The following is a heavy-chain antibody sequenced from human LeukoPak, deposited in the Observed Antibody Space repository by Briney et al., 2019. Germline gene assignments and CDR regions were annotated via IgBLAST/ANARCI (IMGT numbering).Heavy chain of an antibody. CDR2: IDPGDSDA. CDR1: GYSFTSHW. V-gene: IGHV5-51*01. J-gene: IGHJ4*02. CDR3: ARQEDTGYASVL. Sequence: GESLKISCKGSGYSFTSHWIGWVRQMPGKGLEWVGIIDPGDSDARYSPSFQGQVTISAAKSISTAYLQWSSLKASDTAMYYCARQEDTGYASVLWGQGTLVTVSS. D-gene: IGHD5-12*01.